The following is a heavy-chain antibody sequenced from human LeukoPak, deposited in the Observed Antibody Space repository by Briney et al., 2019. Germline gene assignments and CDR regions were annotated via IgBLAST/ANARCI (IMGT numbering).Heavy chain of an antibody. D-gene: IGHD2-15*01. Sequence: SETLSLTCSVSGGSISSYYWSWIRQPPGKGLEWIGYIYYSGSTNYNPSLKSRVTISVDTSKNQFSLKLSSVTAADTAVYYCARDQSCSGGSCYPGYYFDYWGQGTLVTVSS. CDR2: IYYSGST. V-gene: IGHV4-59*01. CDR1: GGSISSYY. J-gene: IGHJ4*02. CDR3: ARDQSCSGGSCYPGYYFDY.